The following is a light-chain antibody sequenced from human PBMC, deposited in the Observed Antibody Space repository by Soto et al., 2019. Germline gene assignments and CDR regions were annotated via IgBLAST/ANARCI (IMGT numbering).Light chain of an antibody. CDR1: SSNIGAGYD. CDR3: QSYDSSLSSFV. Sequence: QSVLTQPPSVSGAPGQRVTISCTGSSSNIGAGYDVHWYQHLPGTAPKLLIFGNNNRPSGVPDRFSGSKSGTSASVAITGLQAEDEADYYCQSYDSSLSSFVFGTGTKLTVL. CDR2: GNN. J-gene: IGLJ1*01. V-gene: IGLV1-40*01.